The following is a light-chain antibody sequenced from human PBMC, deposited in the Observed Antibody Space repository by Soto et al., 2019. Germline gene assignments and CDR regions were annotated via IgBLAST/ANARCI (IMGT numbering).Light chain of an antibody. J-gene: IGKJ4*01. CDR1: QSFSSW. Sequence: DIQMTQSPSTLSVSVGDRVTITCRASQSFSSWLAWYQQKPGKAPKLLIYKASNLESGVPSRFSGSGSGTEFTLTISSLQPDDFATYSCQQYSNYPLTFGGGTKVDIK. CDR2: KAS. V-gene: IGKV1-5*03. CDR3: QQYSNYPLT.